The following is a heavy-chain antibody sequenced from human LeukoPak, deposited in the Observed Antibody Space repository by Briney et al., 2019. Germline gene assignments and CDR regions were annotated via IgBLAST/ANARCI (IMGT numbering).Heavy chain of an antibody. J-gene: IGHJ4*02. Sequence: GGSLRLSCATSQFNFNNFGMTWVRQAPGKGLEWVSSISGNGGSTQYADSVQGRFAISRDNSKNTLYLQMNSLRAEDTAVYYCARGRGYFDWSDGYWGQGTLVTVSS. V-gene: IGHV3-23*01. D-gene: IGHD3-9*01. CDR2: ISGNGGST. CDR3: ARGRGYFDWSDGY. CDR1: QFNFNNFG.